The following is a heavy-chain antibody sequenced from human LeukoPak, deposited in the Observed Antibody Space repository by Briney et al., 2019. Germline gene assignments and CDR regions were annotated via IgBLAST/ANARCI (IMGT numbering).Heavy chain of an antibody. CDR2: IYPGDSDT. D-gene: IGHD6-19*01. J-gene: IGHJ5*02. CDR3: ARGTRYSSGWYNWFDP. Sequence: PGESLKISCKGSGYSFTSYWIGWVRQMPGKGLEWMGIIYPGDSDTRYSPSFQGQVTISADKSISTAYLQWSSLKASDTAMYYCARGTRYSSGWYNWFDPWGQGTLVTVSS. CDR1: GYSFTSYW. V-gene: IGHV5-51*01.